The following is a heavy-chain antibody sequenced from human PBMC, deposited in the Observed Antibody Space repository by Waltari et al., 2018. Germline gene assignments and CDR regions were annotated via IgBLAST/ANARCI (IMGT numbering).Heavy chain of an antibody. CDR2: IGSSSSFM. V-gene: IGHV3-21*02. CDR3: AREGAEQWVVEDYGMDV. J-gene: IGHJ6*02. CDR1: GFKFSAYA. D-gene: IGHD6-19*01. Sequence: EVQLVESGGGLVKPGGSLRLSCVASGFKFSAYAMNWVRQAPGKGLEWVSSIGSSSSFMDYADSVRGRFTVSRDNAKNTLYLQMDTLRAEDTAVYYCAREGAEQWVVEDYGMDVWGQGTTVTVSS.